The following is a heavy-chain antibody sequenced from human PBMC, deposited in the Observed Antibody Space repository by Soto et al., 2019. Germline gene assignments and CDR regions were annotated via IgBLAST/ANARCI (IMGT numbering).Heavy chain of an antibody. J-gene: IGHJ5*02. CDR1: GFTFSNAW. Sequence: GGSLRLSCAASGFTFSNAWMSWVRQAPGKGLEWVGRIKSKTDGGTTDYAAPVKGRFTISRDDSKNTLYLQMNSLKTEDTAVYYCTSQLGYCTNGVCYGYDWFDPWGQGTLVTVSS. CDR3: TSQLGYCTNGVCYGYDWFDP. V-gene: IGHV3-15*01. CDR2: IKSKTDGGTT. D-gene: IGHD2-8*01.